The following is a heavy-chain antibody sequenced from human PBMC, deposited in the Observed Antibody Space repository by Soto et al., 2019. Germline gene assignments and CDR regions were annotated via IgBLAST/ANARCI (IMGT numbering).Heavy chain of an antibody. J-gene: IGHJ6*03. Sequence: SEMLSLTCAVYGGSFSDYYWSWIRQPPGKGLEWIGEINHSGSTNYNPSLKSRVTISIDTSKNQFSLKLSSVTAADTAVYYCAAASSYYYMDVWGKGTTVTVSS. CDR3: AAASSYYYMDV. D-gene: IGHD6-13*01. CDR1: GGSFSDYY. CDR2: INHSGST. V-gene: IGHV4-34*01.